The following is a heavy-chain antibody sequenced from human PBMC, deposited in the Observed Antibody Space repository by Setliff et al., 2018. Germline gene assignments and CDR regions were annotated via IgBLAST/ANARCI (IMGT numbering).Heavy chain of an antibody. CDR1: GGSISSGSYY. Sequence: LSLTCTVSGGSISSGSYYWGWIRQSPGKGLEWIGSMYYSGSTYYNPSLKGRVTLSVYTTKNQFSLKLTSMTAADTAVYFCARHLLVQGTYHFDYWGQGSPVTVSS. J-gene: IGHJ4*02. CDR3: ARHLLVQGTYHFDY. V-gene: IGHV4-39*01. CDR2: MYYSGST. D-gene: IGHD3-10*01.